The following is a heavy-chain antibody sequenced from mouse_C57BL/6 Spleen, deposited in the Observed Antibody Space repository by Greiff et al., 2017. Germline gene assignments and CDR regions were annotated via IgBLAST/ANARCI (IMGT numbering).Heavy chain of an antibody. Sequence: VQLKESGPGLVKPSQSLSLTCSVTGYSITSGYYWNWIRQFPGNQLEWMGYISYDGSNNYNPSLKNRISITRDTSKNQFFLKLNSVTTEDTATYYCARETTVVPFAYWGQGTLVTVSA. CDR3: ARETTVVPFAY. J-gene: IGHJ3*01. D-gene: IGHD1-1*01. CDR2: ISYDGSN. V-gene: IGHV3-6*01. CDR1: GYSITSGYY.